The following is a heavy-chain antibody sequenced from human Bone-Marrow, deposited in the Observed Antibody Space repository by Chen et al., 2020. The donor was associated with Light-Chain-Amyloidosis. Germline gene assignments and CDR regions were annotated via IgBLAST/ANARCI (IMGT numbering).Heavy chain of an antibody. CDR3: ARRRDGYNFDY. D-gene: IGHD5-12*01. V-gene: IGHV5-51*03. CDR2: IYPDDSDA. J-gene: IGHJ4*02. CDR1: GYTFPNYW. Sequence: EVQLEQSVPEVKKPGESLKISCNGSGYTFPNYWNGWLRQMPGKGLEWMGVIYPDDSDARYSPSFEGQVTISADKSITTAYLQWRSLKASDTAMYYCARRRDGYNFDYWGQGTLVTVSS.